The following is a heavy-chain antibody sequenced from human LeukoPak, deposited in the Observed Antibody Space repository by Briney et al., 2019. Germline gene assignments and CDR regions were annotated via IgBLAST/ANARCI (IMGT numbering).Heavy chain of an antibody. D-gene: IGHD6-13*01. CDR2: INQDGSER. V-gene: IGHV3-7*01. CDR3: ARDPGSSSWPRAPYNWFDP. J-gene: IGHJ5*02. CDR1: GFTFSSHW. Sequence: GGSLRLSCAASGFTFSSHWMTWVRQAPGKGLEWVANINQDGSERYYVDSVKGRFTISRDNAKNSLYLQMNSLRAEDTAVYYCARDPGSSSWPRAPYNWFDPWGQGTLVTVSS.